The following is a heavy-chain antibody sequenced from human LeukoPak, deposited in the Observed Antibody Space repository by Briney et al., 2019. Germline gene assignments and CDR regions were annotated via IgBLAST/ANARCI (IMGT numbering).Heavy chain of an antibody. V-gene: IGHV3-11*04. CDR1: GFTFRNYY. J-gene: IGHJ4*02. CDR3: ARHYGDYRRHPFDY. CDR2: ISSSAITA. Sequence: PGGSLRLSCAASGFTFRNYYMAWIRQAPGKGLEWISYISSSAITAYYTDAVRGRFTISRDNDKESMYLHMNSLRAEDTAVYYCARHYGDYRRHPFDYWGQGTLVTVSS. D-gene: IGHD4-17*01.